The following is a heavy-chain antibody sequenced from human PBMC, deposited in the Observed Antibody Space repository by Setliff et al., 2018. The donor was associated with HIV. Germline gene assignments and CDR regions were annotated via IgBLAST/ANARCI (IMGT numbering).Heavy chain of an antibody. CDR1: GFTFSNYE. V-gene: IGHV3-48*03. D-gene: IGHD6-19*01. CDR2: ITGSGDTI. CDR3: ARHSDWYGNDAFDI. J-gene: IGHJ3*02. Sequence: GGSLRLSCAASGFTFSNYEMSWVRQAPGKGPEWVSYITGSGDTIYYADSVKGRFTMSRDNAKDSVYLQMNSLRGEDTAVYYCARHSDWYGNDAFDIWGQGTRVT.